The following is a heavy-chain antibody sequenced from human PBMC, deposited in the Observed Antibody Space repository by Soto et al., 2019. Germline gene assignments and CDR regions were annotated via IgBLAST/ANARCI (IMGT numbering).Heavy chain of an antibody. CDR3: ARDAGRADYYYYYGMDV. Sequence: GGSLRLSCAASGFTFSSYWMSWVRQAPGKGLEWVANIKQDGSEKYYVDSVKGRFTISRDNAKNSLYLQMNSLRSEDTAVYYCARDAGRADYYYYYGMDVWGQGTTVTVSS. J-gene: IGHJ6*02. CDR2: IKQDGSEK. V-gene: IGHV3-7*03. CDR1: GFTFSSYW.